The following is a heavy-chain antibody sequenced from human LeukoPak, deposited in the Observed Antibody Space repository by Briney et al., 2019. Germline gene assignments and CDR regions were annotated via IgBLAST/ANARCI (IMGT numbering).Heavy chain of an antibody. V-gene: IGHV3-7*01. CDR3: ARYTTAGYSSGWYGPSFDY. D-gene: IGHD6-19*01. CDR2: IKQDGSEK. Sequence: GGSLRLSCAASRFTFSTYWMHWVRQAPGKGLEWVANIKQDGSEKYYVDSVKGRFTISRDNAKNSLYLQMNSLRAEDTAVYYCARYTTAGYSSGWYGPSFDYWGQGTLVTVSS. CDR1: RFTFSTYW. J-gene: IGHJ4*02.